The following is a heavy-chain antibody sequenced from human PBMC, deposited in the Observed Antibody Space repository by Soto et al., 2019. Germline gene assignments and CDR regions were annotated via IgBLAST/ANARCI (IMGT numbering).Heavy chain of an antibody. CDR3: AREGEYYYGSGSYTAFDI. CDR2: INPNSGGT. J-gene: IGHJ3*02. Sequence: GASVKVSCKASGYTFTGYYMHWVRQAPGQGLEWMGWINPNSGGTNYAQKFQGWVTMTRDTSISTAYMELSRLRSDDTAVYYCAREGEYYYGSGSYTAFDIWGQGTMVTVSS. D-gene: IGHD3-10*01. V-gene: IGHV1-2*04. CDR1: GYTFTGYY.